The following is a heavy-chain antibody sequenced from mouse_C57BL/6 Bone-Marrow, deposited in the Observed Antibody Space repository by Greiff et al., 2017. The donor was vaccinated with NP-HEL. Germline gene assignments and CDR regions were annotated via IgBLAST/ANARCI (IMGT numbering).Heavy chain of an antibody. Sequence: QVQLQQPGAELVRPGSSVKLSCKASGYTFTSYWMHWVKQRPIQGLEWIGNIDPSDSETHYNQKFKDKATLTVDKSSSTAYMQLSSLTSKDSAVYYCARWGSSGYYFDYWGQGTTLTVSS. CDR1: GYTFTSYW. V-gene: IGHV1-52*01. J-gene: IGHJ2*01. D-gene: IGHD3-2*02. CDR3: ARWGSSGYYFDY. CDR2: IDPSDSET.